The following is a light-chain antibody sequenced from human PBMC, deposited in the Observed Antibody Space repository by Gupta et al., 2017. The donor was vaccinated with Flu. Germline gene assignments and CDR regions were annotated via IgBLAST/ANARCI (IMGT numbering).Light chain of an antibody. J-gene: IGLJ3*02. CDR3: QSADSMGTWV. Sequence: SDGLTQPPAVQVTPGQTARISCFEAAVPKQYAYWYQQKQEQAPVLIIYKYSQRPSVFPQRFSASSSGTAVTLNISVVQAEDDADYYCQSADSMGTWVFGGGTMLTVL. CDR2: KYS. CDR1: AVPKQY. V-gene: IGLV3-25*02.